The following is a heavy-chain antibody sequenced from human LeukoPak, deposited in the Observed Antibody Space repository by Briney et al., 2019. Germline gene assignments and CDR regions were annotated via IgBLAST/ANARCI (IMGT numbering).Heavy chain of an antibody. D-gene: IGHD6-13*01. Sequence: GGPLRLSCAASGFTFSSYGMHWVRQAPGKGLEWVAFIRYDGSNKYYADSVKGRFTISRDNSKNTLYLQLNSLRTEDTAVYYCARGRGSWYGVYFDYWGQGTLVTVSS. V-gene: IGHV3-30*02. J-gene: IGHJ4*02. CDR1: GFTFSSYG. CDR3: ARGRGSWYGVYFDY. CDR2: IRYDGSNK.